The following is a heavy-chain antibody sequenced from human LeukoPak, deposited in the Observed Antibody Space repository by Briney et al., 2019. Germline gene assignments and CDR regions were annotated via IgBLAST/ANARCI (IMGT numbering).Heavy chain of an antibody. J-gene: IGHJ4*02. CDR3: AKPRKMYRSSWYYFDY. D-gene: IGHD6-13*01. CDR2: ISYDGSNK. Sequence: PGGSLRLSCAASGFTFSSYGMHWVRQAPGKGLEWVAVISYDGSNKYYADSVKGRFTISRDNSENTLYLQMNSLRAEDTAVYYCAKPRKMYRSSWYYFDYWGQGTLVTVSS. CDR1: GFTFSSYG. V-gene: IGHV3-30*18.